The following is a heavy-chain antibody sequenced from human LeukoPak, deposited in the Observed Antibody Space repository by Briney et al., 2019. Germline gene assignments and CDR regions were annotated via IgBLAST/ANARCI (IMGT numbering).Heavy chain of an antibody. J-gene: IGHJ4*02. Sequence: PGGCLRLSCAASGFIFSSYTMGWVRQVPGKGLEWVSSIGGGRTYYADSVKGRFIISRDDSKNTLSLQMNSLRGEDTALYYCAKAYTTGWSEGYLDYWGQGTLVTFSS. CDR2: IGGGRT. CDR1: GFIFSSYT. V-gene: IGHV3-23*01. D-gene: IGHD6-19*01. CDR3: AKAYTTGWSEGYLDY.